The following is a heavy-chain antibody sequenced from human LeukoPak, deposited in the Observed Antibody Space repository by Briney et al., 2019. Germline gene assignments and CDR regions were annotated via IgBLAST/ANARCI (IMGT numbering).Heavy chain of an antibody. CDR1: AFTFSDYY. V-gene: IGHV3-11*01. D-gene: IGHD3-22*01. Sequence: PGGSLRLSCAASAFTFSDYYMSWIRQAPGKGLEWVSYISSSGSTVYYADSVKGRFTISRDNAKNSLYLQMNSLRAEDTAVYYCASGYYYDSSGYSGFDYWGQGTLVTVSS. CDR2: ISSSGSTV. J-gene: IGHJ4*02. CDR3: ASGYYYDSSGYSGFDY.